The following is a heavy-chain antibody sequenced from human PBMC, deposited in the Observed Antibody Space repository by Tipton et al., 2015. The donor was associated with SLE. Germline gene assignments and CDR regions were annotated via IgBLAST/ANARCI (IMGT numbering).Heavy chain of an antibody. CDR3: ARAPDSSSFP. Sequence: QLVQSGPEVKKPGSSVKVSCKASGGTFSSYTISWVRQAPGQGLEWMGWISAYNGNTNYAQKLQGRVTMTTDISTSTAYMELRSLRSDDTAVYYCARAPDSSSFPWGQGTLVTVSS. V-gene: IGHV1-18*01. CDR1: GGTFSSYT. D-gene: IGHD6-13*01. J-gene: IGHJ4*02. CDR2: ISAYNGNT.